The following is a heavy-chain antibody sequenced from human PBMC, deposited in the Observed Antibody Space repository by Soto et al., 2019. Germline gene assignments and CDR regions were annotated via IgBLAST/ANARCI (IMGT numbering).Heavy chain of an antibody. Sequence: EVQLLESGGGLVQPGGSLRLSCAASGFTFSSYAMSWVRQAPGKGLECVSSISSGANTYYTDSVRGRFPISRDNSKNSLYLQMSSLRADDTAIYYCAKASATVKSDGMDGWGQGTRSPSP. CDR2: ISSGANT. CDR1: GFTFSSYA. CDR3: AKASATVKSDGMDG. J-gene: IGHJ6*02. V-gene: IGHV3-23*01.